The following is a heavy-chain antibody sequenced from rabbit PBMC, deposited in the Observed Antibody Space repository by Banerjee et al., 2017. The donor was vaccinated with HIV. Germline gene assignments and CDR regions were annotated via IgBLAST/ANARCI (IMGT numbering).Heavy chain of an antibody. D-gene: IGHD1-1*01. V-gene: IGHV1S45*01. CDR2: INTSSGST. CDR3: ARSSGVYIGYYFNL. J-gene: IGHJ4*01. CDR1: GFSFSDKYV. Sequence: QEQLKETGGGPVQPGGSLTLSCTASGFSFSDKYVMCWVRQAPGKGLEWIGCINTSSGSTYYATWAKGRFTVSKTSSTTVTLQMTSLTGADTATYFCARSSGVYIGYYFNLWGPGTLVTVS.